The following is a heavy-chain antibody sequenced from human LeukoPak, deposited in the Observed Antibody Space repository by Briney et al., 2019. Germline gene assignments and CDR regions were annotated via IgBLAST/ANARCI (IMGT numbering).Heavy chain of an antibody. D-gene: IGHD1-26*01. Sequence: SGGSLRLSCAASGFTFSRYSMNWVRQAPGRGLEWVSSITTGSDIYYADSVKGRFTISRDNAKNSLYLDMNSLGAEDTAVYYCARQFGGSYGYWGQGTLVTVSS. CDR3: ARQFGGSYGY. CDR1: GFTFSRYS. CDR2: ITTGSDI. J-gene: IGHJ4*02. V-gene: IGHV3-21*01.